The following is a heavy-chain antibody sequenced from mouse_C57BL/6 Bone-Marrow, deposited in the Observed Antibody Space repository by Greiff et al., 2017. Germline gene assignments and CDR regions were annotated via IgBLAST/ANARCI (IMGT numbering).Heavy chain of an antibody. CDR1: GYTFTDYE. Sequence: VQLQQSGAELVRPGASVTLSCKASGYTFTDYEMHWVKQTPVHGLEWIGAIDPETGGTAYNQKFKGKAILTADKSSSTAYMALRSLTSEDSAVYYCTREARYWGQGTTLTVSS. CDR3: TREARY. D-gene: IGHD3-1*01. CDR2: IDPETGGT. V-gene: IGHV1-15*01. J-gene: IGHJ2*01.